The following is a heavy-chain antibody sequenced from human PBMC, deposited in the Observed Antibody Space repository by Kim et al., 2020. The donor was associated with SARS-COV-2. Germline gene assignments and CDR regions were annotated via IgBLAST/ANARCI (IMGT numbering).Heavy chain of an antibody. D-gene: IGHD6-13*01. Sequence: GRSLRLSCAASGFTFSSYGMHWVRQAPGKGLEWVAVISYDGSNKYYADSVKGRFTISRDNSKNTLYLQMNSLRAEDTAVYYCARDRGAAAGYFDYWGQGT. J-gene: IGHJ4*02. CDR2: ISYDGSNK. CDR1: GFTFSSYG. V-gene: IGHV3-33*05. CDR3: ARDRGAAAGYFDY.